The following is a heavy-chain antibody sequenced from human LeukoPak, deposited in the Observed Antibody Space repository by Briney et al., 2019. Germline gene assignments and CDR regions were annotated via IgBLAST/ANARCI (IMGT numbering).Heavy chain of an antibody. D-gene: IGHD3-22*01. CDR2: IIPIFGTA. V-gene: IGHV1-69*05. Sequence: SVKVSCKASGGTFSSYAFSWVRQAPGQGLEWMGGIIPIFGTANYAQKFQGRVTITTDESTSTAYMELSSLRSEDTAVYYCARVYYDSSGYYSGGVDYWGQGTLVTVSS. J-gene: IGHJ4*02. CDR1: GGTFSSYA. CDR3: ARVYYDSSGYYSGGVDY.